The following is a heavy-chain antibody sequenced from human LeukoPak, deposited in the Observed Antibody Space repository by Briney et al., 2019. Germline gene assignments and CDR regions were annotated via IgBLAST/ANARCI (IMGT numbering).Heavy chain of an antibody. CDR2: INHSGST. J-gene: IGHJ4*02. Sequence: SETLSLTCTVSGGSISSYYWSWIRQPPGKGLEWIGEINHSGSTNYNPSLKSRVTISVDTSKNQFSLKLSSVTAADTAVYYCARGGRVYYYGSGSSSRLDYWGQGTLVTVSS. V-gene: IGHV4-34*01. CDR3: ARGGRVYYYGSGSSSRLDY. CDR1: GGSISSYY. D-gene: IGHD3-10*01.